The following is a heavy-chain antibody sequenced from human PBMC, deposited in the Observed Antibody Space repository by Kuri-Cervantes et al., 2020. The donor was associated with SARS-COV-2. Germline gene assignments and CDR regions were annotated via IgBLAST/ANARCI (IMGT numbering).Heavy chain of an antibody. V-gene: IGHV3-30*18. CDR2: ISHDGKNK. D-gene: IGHD2-21*01. CDR3: AKDRVGVQDF. CDR1: GFSLRDFG. Sequence: LSLTCVASGFSLRDFGMHWVRQAPGKGLEWVAVISHDGKNKKCIASGKGRFTISRDNSQNTLYLHMKSLRSEDTAMYYCAKDRVGVQDFWGQGTLVTVSS. J-gene: IGHJ4*02.